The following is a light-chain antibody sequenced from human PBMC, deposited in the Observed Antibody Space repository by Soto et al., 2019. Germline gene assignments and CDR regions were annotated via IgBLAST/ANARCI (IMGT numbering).Light chain of an antibody. V-gene: IGKV3-11*01. CDR1: QSVSSY. J-gene: IGKJ2*01. Sequence: EIVLTQSPATLSLSPGERATLSCRASQSVSSYLAWYQQKPGQAPRLLIYDASNRASGIPARFSGSGSGTDFTRTISSLESEDFAVYYCQQRNNWPPLYTFGQGTKLEIK. CDR3: QQRNNWPPLYT. CDR2: DAS.